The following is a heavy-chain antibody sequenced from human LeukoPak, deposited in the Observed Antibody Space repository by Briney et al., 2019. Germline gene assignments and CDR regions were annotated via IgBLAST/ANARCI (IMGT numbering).Heavy chain of an antibody. J-gene: IGHJ5*02. Sequence: SVKVSCKASGGTFSSYAISWVRQAPGLGLEWMGGIIPIFGTANYAQKFQGRVTITADESTSTAYMELSSLRSEDTAVYYCAREALGYCSGGSCYAFGNWFDPWGQGTLVTVSS. CDR1: GGTFSSYA. CDR3: AREALGYCSGGSCYAFGNWFDP. V-gene: IGHV1-69*13. CDR2: IIPIFGTA. D-gene: IGHD2-15*01.